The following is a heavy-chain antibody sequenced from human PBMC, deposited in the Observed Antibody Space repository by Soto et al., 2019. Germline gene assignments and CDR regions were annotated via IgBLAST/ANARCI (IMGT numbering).Heavy chain of an antibody. V-gene: IGHV3-23*01. Sequence: GGSLRLSCAASGFTFSSYAMSWVRQAPGKGLEWVSAISGSGGSTYYADSVKGRFTISSDNSKNMLYLQMNSLRAEDTAIYYCTKIDSSSWSESPPVDYWGQGTLVTVSS. J-gene: IGHJ4*02. D-gene: IGHD6-13*01. CDR3: TKIDSSSWSESPPVDY. CDR2: ISGSGGST. CDR1: GFTFSSYA.